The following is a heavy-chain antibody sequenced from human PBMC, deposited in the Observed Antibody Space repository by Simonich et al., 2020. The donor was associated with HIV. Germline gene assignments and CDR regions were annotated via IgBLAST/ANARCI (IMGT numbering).Heavy chain of an antibody. D-gene: IGHD3-3*01. J-gene: IGHJ4*02. CDR1: GFTFSSYA. CDR2: ISGSGGST. CDR3: AKDRYYNFWSGYYDY. V-gene: IGHV3-23*01. Sequence: EVQMLESGGGLVQPGGSLRLSCAASGFTFSSYARSGVRQDPGKGLEWVSAISGSGGSTYYADSVKGRFTISRDNSKNTLYLQMNSLRAEDTAVYYCAKDRYYNFWSGYYDYWGQGTLVTVSS.